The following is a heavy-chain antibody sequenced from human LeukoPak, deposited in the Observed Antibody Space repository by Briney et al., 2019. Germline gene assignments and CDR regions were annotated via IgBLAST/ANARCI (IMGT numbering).Heavy chain of an antibody. CDR3: ARDVGATPGYFDY. Sequence: SETLSLTCTVSGGSISTYYWNWIRQPPGKGLEWIAFIYYSGNTNYNPSLKSRVTISVDTSKNQFSLKLSSVTAADTAVYYCARDVGATPGYFDYWGQGTLVTVSS. CDR2: IYYSGNT. J-gene: IGHJ4*02. CDR1: GGSISTYY. V-gene: IGHV4-59*01. D-gene: IGHD1-26*01.